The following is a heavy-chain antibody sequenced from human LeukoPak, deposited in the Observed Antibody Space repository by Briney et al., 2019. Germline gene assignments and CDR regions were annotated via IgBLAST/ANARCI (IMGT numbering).Heavy chain of an antibody. Sequence: SETLSLTCTVSGGSISSYYWSWIRQPPGKGLEWIGYIYYSGSTDYNPSLKSRVTISVDTSKNQFSLKLSSVTAADTAVYYCARHEGYSSSQPFGYWGQGTLVTVSS. CDR3: ARHEGYSSSQPFGY. CDR2: IYYSGST. D-gene: IGHD6-13*01. J-gene: IGHJ4*02. CDR1: GGSISSYY. V-gene: IGHV4-59*08.